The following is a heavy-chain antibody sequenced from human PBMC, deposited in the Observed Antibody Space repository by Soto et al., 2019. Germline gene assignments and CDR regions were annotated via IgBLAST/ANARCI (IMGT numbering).Heavy chain of an antibody. CDR2: IWYDGTKK. V-gene: IGHV3-33*01. D-gene: IGHD5-12*01. J-gene: IGHJ5*02. CDR3: ARGACGSWILGS. Sequence: QVQLVESGGGLLQPGRSLRLSCAASGFTFSSSGIHWVRQAPGKGLEWVALIWYDGTKKYYGDSVKGRFTISRDDSKNTVYVDLNSLRVEDSAVYYCARGACGSWILGSWGQGTLVTVSS. CDR1: GFTFSSSG.